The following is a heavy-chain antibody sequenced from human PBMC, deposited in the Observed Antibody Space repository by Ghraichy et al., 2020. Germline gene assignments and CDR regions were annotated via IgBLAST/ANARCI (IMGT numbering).Heavy chain of an antibody. Sequence: SLRLSCAASGFTFTNYAFHWFRQAPGKGLEWVALSSNIGNDEFYADSVRGRFTMSRDISKNMVYLEMKSLRVEDTATYYCAKEAVGRTDFDFWGQGTLVAVSS. D-gene: IGHD1-26*01. CDR2: SSNIGNDE. J-gene: IGHJ4*02. CDR3: AKEAVGRTDFDF. V-gene: IGHV3-30-3*01. CDR1: GFTFTNYA.